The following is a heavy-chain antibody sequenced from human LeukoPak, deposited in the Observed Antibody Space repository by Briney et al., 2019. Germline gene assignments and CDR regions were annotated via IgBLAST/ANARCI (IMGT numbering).Heavy chain of an antibody. D-gene: IGHD2/OR15-2a*01. V-gene: IGHV4-39*07. CDR2: IYYNGRT. J-gene: IGHJ4*02. Sequence: SETLSLTCTVSGDSINNNNYYWGWIRQPPGKGLEWIGNIYYNGRTYYNPSLKSRVTISVDTSKNQFSLKLISVTAADTAVYYCGRDDSMAIDYWGQGTLVTASS. CDR1: GDSINNNNYY. CDR3: GRDDSMAIDY.